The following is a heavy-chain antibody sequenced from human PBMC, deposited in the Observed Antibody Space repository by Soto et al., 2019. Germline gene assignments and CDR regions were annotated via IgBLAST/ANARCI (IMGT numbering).Heavy chain of an antibody. D-gene: IGHD2-15*01. J-gene: IGHJ5*02. V-gene: IGHV4-31*03. CDR2: IYYSGST. CDR1: GGSISGGGYY. CDR3: ARDQFSCSGGSCYHHNWFDP. Sequence: SETLSLTCTVAGGSISGGGYYWSWIRQHPGKGLEWIGYIYYSGSTYYNPSLKSRVTISVDTSKNQFSLKLSSVTAADTAVYYCARDQFSCSGGSCYHHNWFDPWGQGTLVTVSS.